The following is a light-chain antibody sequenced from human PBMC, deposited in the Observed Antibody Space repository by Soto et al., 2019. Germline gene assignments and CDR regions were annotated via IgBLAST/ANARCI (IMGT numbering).Light chain of an antibody. CDR2: DVT. V-gene: IGLV2-14*03. J-gene: IGLJ2*01. CDR3: ASYSSSETPVV. CDR1: ARDIGGYQF. Sequence: QSALTQPASVSGSPGQSITISCTGTARDIGGYQFVSWYQQHPDKAPTLIIVDVTKRPSGISSRFSASKSGTTASLTISGLLTEDEAQYYCASYSSSETPVVFGGGTKLTVL.